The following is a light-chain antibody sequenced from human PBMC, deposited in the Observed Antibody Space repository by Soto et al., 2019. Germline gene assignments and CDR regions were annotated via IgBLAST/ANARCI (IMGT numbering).Light chain of an antibody. J-gene: IGKJ1*01. CDR1: QSISSY. V-gene: IGKV1-39*01. CDR3: QQGYSRPRT. Sequence: DIQMTQSPPSLSASVGDRVTITFRASQSISSYLNWYQQKPGKAPKLLIYAASSLQSGVPSRFSGSGSGTDFTLTISSLQPEDFATYFCQQGYSRPRTFGQGTKVDI. CDR2: AAS.